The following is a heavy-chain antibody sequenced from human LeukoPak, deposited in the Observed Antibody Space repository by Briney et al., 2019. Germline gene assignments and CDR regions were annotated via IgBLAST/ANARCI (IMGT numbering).Heavy chain of an antibody. V-gene: IGHV3-30*04. J-gene: IGHJ3*02. CDR1: GFTFSSYA. CDR3: ARAGLFDI. CDR2: ISYDGSNK. Sequence: PGRSLRLSCAASGFTFSSYAMHWVRQAPGKGLEWVAVISYDGSNKYYADSVKGRFTISRDNSKNTLYLQMNSLRAEDTAVYYCARAGLFDISGQGTMVTVSS.